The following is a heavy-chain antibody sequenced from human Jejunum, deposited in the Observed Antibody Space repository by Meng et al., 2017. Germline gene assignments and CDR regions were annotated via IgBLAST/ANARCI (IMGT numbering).Heavy chain of an antibody. CDR2: IKQDGSEK. Sequence: GGSLRLSCAASGFSLRRYWMSWVRQAPGKGLEWVANIKQDGSEKYYVDSVKGRFTISRDNAKNSLYLQMNSLRVEDTAVYYCARDSRDIVVIPSAPKYYYNFGMDVWGQGTTVTVSS. CDR3: ARDSRDIVVIPSAPKYYYNFGMDV. V-gene: IGHV3-7*01. J-gene: IGHJ6*02. CDR1: GFSLRRYW. D-gene: IGHD2-2*01.